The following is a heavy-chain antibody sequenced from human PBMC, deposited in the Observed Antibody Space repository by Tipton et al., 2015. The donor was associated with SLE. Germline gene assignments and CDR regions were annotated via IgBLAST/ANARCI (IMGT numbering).Heavy chain of an antibody. CDR1: GYTSTNYQ. J-gene: IGHJ6*02. CDR2: INPGADYT. CDR3: ARESDSPDV. D-gene: IGHD2-15*01. Sequence: QLVQSGPEVKKPGASVKVSCKAYGYTSTNYQFHWVRRAPGQGLEWMGIINPGADYTPYAQNFQGRVTMTRDMSRNTVYMELSGLRSEDTAIYYCARESDSPDVWGQGTTVTVSS. V-gene: IGHV1-46*03.